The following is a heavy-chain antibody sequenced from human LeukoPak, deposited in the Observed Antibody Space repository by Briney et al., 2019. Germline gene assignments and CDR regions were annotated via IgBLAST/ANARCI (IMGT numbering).Heavy chain of an antibody. D-gene: IGHD3-10*01. CDR2: ISPTNGAT. V-gene: IGHV1-2*02. CDR3: ARSLSVTRGLFTTMLGY. CDR1: GYIFTDFY. J-gene: IGHJ4*02. Sequence: ASVKVSCKTSGYIFTDFYLHWVRQAPGQGLEWLGWISPTNGATSYARRFQGRVNMARDTSTSTSYMELSSLGSDDTAVYYCARSLSVTRGLFTTMLGYWGQGTLVTVSS.